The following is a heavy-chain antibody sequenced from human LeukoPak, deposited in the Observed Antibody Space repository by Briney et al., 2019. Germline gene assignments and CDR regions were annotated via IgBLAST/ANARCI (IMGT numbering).Heavy chain of an antibody. Sequence: SETLSLTCTVSDGSISGYYWSWIRQPPGKGLEWIGYIYYSGSTNYNPSLKSRVTISVDTSKSQFSLNLSSVTAADTAVYYCAREGGSYGAFDIWGQGTMVTVSS. V-gene: IGHV4-59*01. CDR3: AREGGSYGAFDI. CDR2: IYYSGST. D-gene: IGHD1-26*01. CDR1: DGSISGYY. J-gene: IGHJ3*02.